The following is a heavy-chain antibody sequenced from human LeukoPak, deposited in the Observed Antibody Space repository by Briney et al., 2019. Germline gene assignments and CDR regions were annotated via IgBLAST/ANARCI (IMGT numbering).Heavy chain of an antibody. CDR3: TRRYYSDSSGYYLFDY. V-gene: IGHV3-74*03. D-gene: IGHD3-22*01. CDR1: GFTFSSYW. CDR2: INSDGSST. Sequence: GGSLRLSCAASGFTFSSYWMHWVRKAPGKGLLWVSRINSDGSSTTYADSVKGRFTISRDNAKNTLYLQMNSLRAEDTAVYYCTRRYYSDSSGYYLFDYWGQGTLVTVSS. J-gene: IGHJ4*02.